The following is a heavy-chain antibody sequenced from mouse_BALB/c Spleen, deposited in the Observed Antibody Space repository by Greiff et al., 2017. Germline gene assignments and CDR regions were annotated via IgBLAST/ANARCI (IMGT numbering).Heavy chain of an antibody. Sequence: EVQLQESGAELVKPGASVKLSCTASGFNIKDTYMHWVKQRPEQGLEWIGRIDPANGNTKYDPKFQGKATITADTSSNTAYLQLSSLTSEDTAVYYCASWGYENYAMDYWGQGTSVTVSS. CDR2: IDPANGNT. V-gene: IGHV14-3*02. CDR1: GFNIKDTY. J-gene: IGHJ4*01. CDR3: ASWGYENYAMDY. D-gene: IGHD2-14*01.